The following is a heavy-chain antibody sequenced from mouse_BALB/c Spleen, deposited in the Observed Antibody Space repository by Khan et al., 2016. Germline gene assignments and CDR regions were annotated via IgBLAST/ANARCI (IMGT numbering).Heavy chain of an antibody. Sequence: PLPPSGPAMVKPGASVKISCKASGYSFTGYNMYWVKQSHRKSLEWIGYIDPYNGGTSYNQKSKGKATLTVDNYSSTAYMHLNSLTSEDAAIYYGARYSYYEMDDWGQGTSVTVSS. J-gene: IGHJ4*01. CDR3: ARYSYYEMDD. V-gene: IGHV1S135*01. CDR1: GYSFTGYN. CDR2: IDPYNGGT.